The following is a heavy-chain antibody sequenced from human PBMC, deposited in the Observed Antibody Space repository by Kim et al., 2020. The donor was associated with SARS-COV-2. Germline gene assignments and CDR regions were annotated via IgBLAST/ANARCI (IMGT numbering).Heavy chain of an antibody. CDR1: GGSISSYY. Sequence: SETLSLTCTVSGGSISSYYWSWIRQPPGKGLEWIGYIYYSGSTNYNPSLKSRVTISVDTSKNQFSLKLSSVTAADTAVYYCARGPRSEWYHYWYFDLWGRGTLVTVSS. J-gene: IGHJ2*01. CDR2: IYYSGST. D-gene: IGHD2-2*01. V-gene: IGHV4-59*01. CDR3: ARGPRSEWYHYWYFDL.